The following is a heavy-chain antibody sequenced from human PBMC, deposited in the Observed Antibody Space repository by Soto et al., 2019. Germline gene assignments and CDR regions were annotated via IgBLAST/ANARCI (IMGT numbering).Heavy chain of an antibody. CDR2: TIPIFGTA. CDR3: GKGRSYYYYYGVDV. D-gene: IGHD1-26*01. CDR1: GGTFSSYA. V-gene: IGHV1-69*05. J-gene: IGHJ6*02. Sequence: XVKVSCKASGGTFSSYAISWVRQAPGQGLEWRGGTIPIFGTANYANPVKGRFTISRDISKTTLYLKMNTLSPEDTAVYYCGKGRSYYYYYGVDVWGQGPPVTVSS.